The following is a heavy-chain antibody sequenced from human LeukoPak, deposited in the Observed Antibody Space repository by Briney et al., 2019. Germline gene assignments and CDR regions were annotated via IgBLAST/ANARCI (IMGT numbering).Heavy chain of an antibody. CDR3: ARDQGVAAAGDY. CDR2: ISAYNGNT. CDR1: GYTFTNYA. D-gene: IGHD6-13*01. V-gene: IGHV1-18*01. J-gene: IGHJ4*02. Sequence: ASVKVSCKASGYTFTNYAIRWVRQAPGQGLEWMGWISAYNGNTNYVQSLQGRATMTTDTSTTTAYMELRSLRSDDTAVYYCARDQGVAAAGDYWGQGTLVTVTS.